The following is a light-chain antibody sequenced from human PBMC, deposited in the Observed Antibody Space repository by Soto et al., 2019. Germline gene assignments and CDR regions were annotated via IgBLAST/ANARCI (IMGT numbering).Light chain of an antibody. V-gene: IGKV3-11*01. CDR2: DAS. CDR1: QSVSVY. J-gene: IGKJ2*01. Sequence: EIVLTQSPATLSLSPGERATLSCRASQSVSVYLAWYQQKAGQAPRLLIYDASNRATGIPARFSGSGSGTDFTLTISSLESEDFAVYYCQQRRNLPYTFGQGTNLEIK. CDR3: QQRRNLPYT.